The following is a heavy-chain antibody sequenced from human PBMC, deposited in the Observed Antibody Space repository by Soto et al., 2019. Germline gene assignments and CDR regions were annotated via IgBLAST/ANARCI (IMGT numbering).Heavy chain of an antibody. CDR3: AKDEGGGGWYGIDY. V-gene: IGHV3-23*01. D-gene: IGHD6-19*01. J-gene: IGHJ4*02. CDR2: ISGSGGST. Sequence: EVQLLESGGGLVQPGGSLRLSCAASGFTFSSYAMSWVRQAPGKGLEWVSAISGSGGSTYYADSVKGRFTISRENSKNTLYLKMNSLRAEDTAEYYCAKDEGGGGWYGIDYWGQGTLVTVSS. CDR1: GFTFSSYA.